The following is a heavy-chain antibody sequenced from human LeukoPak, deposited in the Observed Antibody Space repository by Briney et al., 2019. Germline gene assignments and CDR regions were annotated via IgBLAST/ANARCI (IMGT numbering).Heavy chain of an antibody. D-gene: IGHD6-13*01. CDR1: GYTFTSYD. Sequence: GASVKVSCTASGYTFTSYDINWVRQATGQGLEWMGWKNPNSGNTGYAQKFQGRVTMTRNTSISTAYMELSSLRSEDTAVYYCARGLKAAAGPPFFVYWGQGTLVTVSS. V-gene: IGHV1-8*01. CDR2: KNPNSGNT. CDR3: ARGLKAAAGPPFFVY. J-gene: IGHJ4*02.